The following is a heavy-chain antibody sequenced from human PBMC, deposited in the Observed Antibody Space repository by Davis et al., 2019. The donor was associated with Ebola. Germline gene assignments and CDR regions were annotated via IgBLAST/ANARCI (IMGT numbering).Heavy chain of an antibody. CDR3: ARDHVADYYFDY. J-gene: IGHJ4*02. Sequence: SETLSLTCAVSGGSISSGGYSWSWVRQPPGKGLEWIGEIYHSGSTNYNPSLKSRVTISVDKSKNQFSLKLSSVTAADTAVYYCARDHVADYYFDYWGQGTLVTVSS. CDR2: IYHSGST. V-gene: IGHV4-30-2*01. D-gene: IGHD6-13*01. CDR1: GGSISSGGYS.